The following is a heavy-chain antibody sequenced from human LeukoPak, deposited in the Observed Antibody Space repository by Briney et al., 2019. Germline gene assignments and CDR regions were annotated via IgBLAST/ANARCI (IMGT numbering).Heavy chain of an antibody. D-gene: IGHD6-13*01. J-gene: IGHJ6*03. Sequence: SETLSLTCTVSGGSISSYYWSWIRQPPGKGLEWIGYIYYSGSTNYNPSLKSRVTISVDTSKNQFSLKLSSVTAADTAVYYCARLYRSSWYGTWYYYMDVWGKGTTVTVSS. V-gene: IGHV4-59*01. CDR2: IYYSGST. CDR1: GGSISSYY. CDR3: ARLYRSSWYGTWYYYMDV.